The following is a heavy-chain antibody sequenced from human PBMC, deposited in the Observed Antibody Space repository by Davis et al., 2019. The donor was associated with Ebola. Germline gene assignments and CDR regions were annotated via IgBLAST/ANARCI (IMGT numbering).Heavy chain of an antibody. D-gene: IGHD2-15*01. CDR1: GYTFTSYD. CDR3: ARDRACSGGSCYRWFDP. CDR2: INPNSGGT. V-gene: IGHV1-2*02. J-gene: IGHJ5*02. Sequence: ASVQVSCKASGYTFTSYDINWVRQAPGQGLEWMGWINPNSGGTNYAQKFQGRVTMTRDTSISTAYMELSGLRSDDTAVYYCARDRACSGGSCYRWFDPWGQGTLVTVSS.